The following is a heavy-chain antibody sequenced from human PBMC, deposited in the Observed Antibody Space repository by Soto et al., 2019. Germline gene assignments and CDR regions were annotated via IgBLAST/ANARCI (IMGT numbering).Heavy chain of an antibody. CDR2: ISDSDNAT. Sequence: EVQLLESGGGLVQPGGSLRLSCAASGFTFSSYAMTWVRQAPGKGLEWVSVISDSDNATYYADSVKGRFTISRDNSKSTLYLQFNSLRAEDTAVYYCAKGVSSSAWSASDNWGQGTLVTVSS. D-gene: IGHD6-19*01. CDR3: AKGVSSSAWSASDN. V-gene: IGHV3-23*01. CDR1: GFTFSSYA. J-gene: IGHJ4*02.